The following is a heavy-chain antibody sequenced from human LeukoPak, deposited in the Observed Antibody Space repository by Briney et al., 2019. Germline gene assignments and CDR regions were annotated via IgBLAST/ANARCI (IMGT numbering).Heavy chain of an antibody. V-gene: IGHV4-34*01. CDR1: GGSFSGYY. Sequence: SETLSLTCAGYGGSFSGYYWSWIRQPPGKGLEWIGEISHSGSTNYNPSLKSRVTISVDTSKNQFSLKLSSVTAADTAVYYCAAQYSGYVRLDYWGQGTLVTVSS. CDR2: ISHSGST. D-gene: IGHD5-12*01. J-gene: IGHJ4*02. CDR3: AAQYSGYVRLDY.